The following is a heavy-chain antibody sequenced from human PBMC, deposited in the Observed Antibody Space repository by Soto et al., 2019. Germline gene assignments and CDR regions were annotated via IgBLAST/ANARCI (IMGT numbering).Heavy chain of an antibody. CDR1: GYTFISHG. CDR3: ARVSSSIVVVPDYGMDV. V-gene: IGHV1-18*04. D-gene: IGHD2-15*01. J-gene: IGHJ6*02. CDR2: ISVKNGNT. Sequence: QVQLVQSGVEVKKPGASVKVSSKASGYTFISHGISWVRQAPGQGLEWMGWISVKNGNTNYAQKLQGRVTLTTDTATSTAYMELRSLRSEDTALYYCARVSSSIVVVPDYGMDVWGQGTTVTVSS.